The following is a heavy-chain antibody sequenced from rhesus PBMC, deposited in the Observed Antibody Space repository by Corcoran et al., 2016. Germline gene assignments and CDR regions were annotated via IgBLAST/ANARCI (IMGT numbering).Heavy chain of an antibody. CDR1: GFTSGNSD. CDR2: ISNGGSI. Sequence: EVQLVESGGGLVQPGGSLRLSCAAPGFTSGNSDLIWIRQAPGKGLEWVAYISNGGSISYSDPVKGRFTISRDNVKNTLYLQMSSLRVEDTAVYYCAKDSTRMITVTIYDAFDFWGQGLRVTVSS. D-gene: IGHD3-9*01. J-gene: IGHJ3*01. V-gene: IGHV3-32*01. CDR3: AKDSTRMITVTIYDAFDF.